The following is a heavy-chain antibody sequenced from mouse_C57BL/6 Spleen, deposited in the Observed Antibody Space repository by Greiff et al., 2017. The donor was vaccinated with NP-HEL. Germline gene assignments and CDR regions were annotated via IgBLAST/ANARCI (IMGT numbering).Heavy chain of an antibody. Sequence: DVMLVESGEGLVKPGGSLKLSCAASGFTFSSYAMSWVRQTPEKRLEWVAYISSGGDYIYYADTVKGRFTISRDNARNTLYLQMSSLKSEDTAMYYCTRDKGDVDWFAYWGQGTLVTVSA. CDR3: TRDKGDVDWFAY. CDR2: ISSGGDYI. V-gene: IGHV5-9-1*02. D-gene: IGHD3-3*01. CDR1: GFTFSSYA. J-gene: IGHJ3*01.